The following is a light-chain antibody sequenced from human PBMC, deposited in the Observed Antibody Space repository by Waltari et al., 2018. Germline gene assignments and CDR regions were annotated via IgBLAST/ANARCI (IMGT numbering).Light chain of an antibody. CDR3: QQRRNRGGFS. Sequence: EIVLTQSPATLSLSPGQRATLSCRASQSVGIHLAWYHQKPGQAPRLLMHDASNRAMGIPARFSGSGCETDFAQTISSLGPEDFAVYYCQQRRNRGGFSCGPGTRVDI. CDR2: DAS. CDR1: QSVGIH. J-gene: IGKJ3*01. V-gene: IGKV3-11*01.